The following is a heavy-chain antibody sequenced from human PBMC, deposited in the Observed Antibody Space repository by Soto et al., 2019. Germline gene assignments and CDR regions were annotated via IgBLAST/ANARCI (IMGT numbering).Heavy chain of an antibody. CDR1: GFTFSSYG. CDR3: ARDPMPRVRDTNRELWRNWFDP. J-gene: IGHJ5*02. D-gene: IGHD3-16*01. V-gene: IGHV3-30*03. Sequence: AASGFTFSSYGMHWVRQAPGKGLEWVAVISYDGSNKYYADSVKGRFTISRDNSKNTLYLQMNSLRAEDTAVYYCARDPMPRVRDTNRELWRNWFDPWGQGTLVTVSS. CDR2: ISYDGSNK.